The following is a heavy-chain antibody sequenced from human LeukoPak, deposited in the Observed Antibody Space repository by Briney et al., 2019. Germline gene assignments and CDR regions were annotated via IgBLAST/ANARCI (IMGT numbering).Heavy chain of an antibody. V-gene: IGHV5-51*01. CDR2: TYPGDADT. D-gene: IGHD3-22*01. CDR3: ARGIYFYDTGGYLEDIFEF. Sequence: GESLKISCKGSGYSFSKYWIGWVRQMPGKGLEWMGITYPGDADTRYSPSFQGQVIISADKSTNTAHLQWSSLKASDSAIYYCARGIYFYDTGGYLEDIFEFWGPGTMVTVSS. CDR1: GYSFSKYW. J-gene: IGHJ3*01.